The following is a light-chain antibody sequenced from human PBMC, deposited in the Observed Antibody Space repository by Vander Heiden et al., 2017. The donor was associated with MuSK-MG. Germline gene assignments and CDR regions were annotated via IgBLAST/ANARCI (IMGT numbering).Light chain of an antibody. CDR3: QQRSNWRRCT. J-gene: IGKJ2*02. CDR2: DAS. Sequence: IVLTQSPATLSLSPGERATLSCRASQGVSSYLAWYQQKPGQAPRLLIYDASNRATGIPARFSGSGPGTDFTLTISSLEPEDFAVYYCQQRSNWRRCTFGQGTKLEIK. CDR1: QGVSSY. V-gene: IGKV3D-11*01.